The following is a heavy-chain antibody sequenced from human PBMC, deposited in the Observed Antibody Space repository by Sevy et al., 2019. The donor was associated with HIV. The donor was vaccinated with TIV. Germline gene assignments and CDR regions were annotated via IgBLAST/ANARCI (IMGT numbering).Heavy chain of an antibody. CDR2: ISDSGTST. D-gene: IGHD4-4*01. CDR3: AKALHRVYFGMDV. Sequence: GGSLRLSCAASGFTFSSFAMSWVRQAPGKGLEWVSVISDSGTSTYYADSVKGRFTISRDSSKYTLYLQMNSLRAEDTAVSYCAKALHRVYFGMDVWGQGTTVTVSS. CDR1: GFTFSSFA. V-gene: IGHV3-23*01. J-gene: IGHJ6*02.